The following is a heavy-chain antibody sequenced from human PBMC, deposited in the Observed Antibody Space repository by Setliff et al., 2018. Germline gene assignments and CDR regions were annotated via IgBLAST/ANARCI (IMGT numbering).Heavy chain of an antibody. CDR1: GGSFSGYY. Sequence: SETLSLTCAVYGGSFSGYYWSWIRQPPGKGPEWIGEIDQSGITNYNPSLKSRVTISIDTSKNQFSLRLSSVTATDTAVYYCARGRRITMIVVPPGVFDIWGRGTMVTVSS. V-gene: IGHV4-34*01. CDR3: ARGRRITMIVVPPGVFDI. J-gene: IGHJ3*02. D-gene: IGHD3-22*01. CDR2: IDQSGIT.